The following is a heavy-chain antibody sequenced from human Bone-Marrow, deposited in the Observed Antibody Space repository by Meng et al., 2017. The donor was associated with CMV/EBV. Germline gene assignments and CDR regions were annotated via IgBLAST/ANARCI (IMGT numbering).Heavy chain of an antibody. D-gene: IGHD2/OR15-2a*01. CDR3: AKSMAERGDY. CDR1: GFTFSSYG. CDR2: IRYDGSNK. V-gene: IGHV3-30*02. Sequence: GESLKISCAASGFTFSSYGMHWVRQAPGKGLEWVAFIRYDGSNKYYADSVKGRFTISRDNSKNTLYLQMNSLRAEDTAVYYCAKSMAERGDYWGQGTLVTVSS. J-gene: IGHJ4*02.